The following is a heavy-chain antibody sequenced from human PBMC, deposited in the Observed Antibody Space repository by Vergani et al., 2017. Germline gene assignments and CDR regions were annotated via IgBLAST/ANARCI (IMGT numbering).Heavy chain of an antibody. CDR3: ARENRISIYKASGGSGWVDP. V-gene: IGHV3-21*01. D-gene: IGHD3-10*01. J-gene: IGHJ5*02. CDR1: GFTFSSYS. CDR2: ISSSSSYI. Sequence: EVQLVESGGGLVKPGGSLRLSCAASGFTFSSYSMNWVRQAPGKGLEWVTSISSSSSYIYYADSVKGRFTISRDNAKNSLYLQMNSLRTEDTAVYYCARENRISIYKASGGSGWVDPWGQGTLVTVSS.